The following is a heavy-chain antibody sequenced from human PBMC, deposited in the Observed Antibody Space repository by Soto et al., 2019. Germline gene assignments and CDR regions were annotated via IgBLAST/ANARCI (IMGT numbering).Heavy chain of an antibody. CDR2: FIPVFTTA. Sequence: VQLVQSGAEVKKPGSSVKVSCKASGGSFSTYGISWVRQAPGQGLEWMGGFIPVFTTAKYAQKFQGRVSITADESTDTAYMELSSLRSEATAVYFCARDGVDVSRTTVRHGALDIWGQGTVVTVSS. V-gene: IGHV1-69*01. J-gene: IGHJ3*02. CDR3: ARDGVDVSRTTVRHGALDI. CDR1: GGSFSTYG. D-gene: IGHD4-17*01.